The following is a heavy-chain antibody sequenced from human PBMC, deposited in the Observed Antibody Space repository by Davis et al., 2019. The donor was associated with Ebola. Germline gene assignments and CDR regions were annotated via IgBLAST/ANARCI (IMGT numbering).Heavy chain of an antibody. CDR2: ISSSGSTI. D-gene: IGHD3-3*01. Sequence: GESLKISCAASGFTFSDYYMNWIRQAPGKGLEWISYISSSGSTIYYSDSVKGRFTISRDNAKNSLYLQMNSLRAEDTAVYYCAKGPLRFLEWLFDYWGQGTLVTVSS. CDR1: GFTFSDYY. V-gene: IGHV3-11*01. CDR3: AKGPLRFLEWLFDY. J-gene: IGHJ4*02.